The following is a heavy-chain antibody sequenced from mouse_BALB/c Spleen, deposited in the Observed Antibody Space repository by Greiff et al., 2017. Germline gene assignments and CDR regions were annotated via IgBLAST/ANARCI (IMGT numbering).Heavy chain of an antibody. J-gene: IGHJ2*01. CDR1: GYTFTDYE. D-gene: IGHD2-14*01. CDR2: IDPETGGT. Sequence: VQLQQSGAELVRPGASVTLSCKASGYTFTDYEMHWVKQTPVHGLEWIGAIDPETGGTAYNQKFKGKATLTADKSSSTAYMELRSLTSEDSAVYYCTRDNRSFDYWGQGTTLTVSS. V-gene: IGHV1-15*01. CDR3: TRDNRSFDY.